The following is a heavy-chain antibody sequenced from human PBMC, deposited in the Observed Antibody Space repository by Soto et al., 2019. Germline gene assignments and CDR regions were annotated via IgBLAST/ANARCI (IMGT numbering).Heavy chain of an antibody. CDR1: GFTFSSYW. Sequence: EVQLVESGGGLVQPGGSLRLSCAASGFTFSSYWMSWVRQAPGKGLEWVANIKQDGSEKYYVDSVKGRFTISRDNAKNSLYLQMNSLRAEDTAVYYCAREGENWNYMDNWFDPWGQGTLVTVSS. CDR2: IKQDGSEK. D-gene: IGHD1-7*01. CDR3: AREGENWNYMDNWFDP. J-gene: IGHJ5*02. V-gene: IGHV3-7*05.